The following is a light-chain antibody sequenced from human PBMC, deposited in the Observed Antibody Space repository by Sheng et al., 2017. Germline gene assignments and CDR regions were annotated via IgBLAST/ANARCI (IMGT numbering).Light chain of an antibody. CDR1: QSTASH. CDR3: QQRSKWPVT. CDR2: AAS. J-gene: IGKJ3*01. V-gene: IGKV3-15*01. Sequence: EEVMTQSPATLSVSPGESVTLSCRTSQSTASHLAWYQQKSGQAPRLLIYAASIRATDIPARFSGSGSGTEFTLTIDSLQSEDFAVYYCQQRSKWPVTFGPGTKVDIK.